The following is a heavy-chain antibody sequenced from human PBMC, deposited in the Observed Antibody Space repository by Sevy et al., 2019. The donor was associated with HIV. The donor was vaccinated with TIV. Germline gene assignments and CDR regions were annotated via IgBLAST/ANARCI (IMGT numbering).Heavy chain of an antibody. V-gene: IGHV3-7*01. D-gene: IGHD3-16*01. Sequence: GGSLRLSCAASGFTFSAYWMNWVRQAPGKGLEWVANIKSDGSDKHYVDSVEGRFTFSRDNAKNSLYLQMNSLRVEDTAVYYCAQETVGRFDSWGQGTLVTVSS. CDR2: IKSDGSDK. CDR1: GFTFSAYW. J-gene: IGHJ4*02. CDR3: AQETVGRFDS.